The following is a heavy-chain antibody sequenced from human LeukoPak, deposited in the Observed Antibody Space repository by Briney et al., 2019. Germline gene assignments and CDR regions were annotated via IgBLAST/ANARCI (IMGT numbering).Heavy chain of an antibody. CDR3: ARATQNGDFDWDLFGGAFDI. D-gene: IGHD3-9*01. CDR1: GGSISSGGYS. V-gene: IGHV4-30-4*07. CDR2: IYYSGST. Sequence: PSETLSLTCAVSGGSISSGGYSWSWIRQPPGKGLEWIGYIYYSGSTYYNPSLKSRITISVDTSKNQFSLKLSSVTAADTAVYYCARATQNGDFDWDLFGGAFDIWGQGTMVTVSS. J-gene: IGHJ3*02.